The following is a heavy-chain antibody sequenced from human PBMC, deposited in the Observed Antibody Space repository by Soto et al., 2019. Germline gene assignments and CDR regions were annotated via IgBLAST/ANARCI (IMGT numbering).Heavy chain of an antibody. D-gene: IGHD3-3*01. CDR3: ARGYYDFWSGYYHNFDY. CDR1: GYTFTSYD. CDR2: MNPNSGNT. Sequence: QVQLVQSGAEVKKPGASVKVSCKASGYTFTSYDINWVRQATGQGLEWMGWMNPNSGNTGYAQKFQGRVTMTRNTSISTADMELSSLRSEDTAVYYCARGYYDFWSGYYHNFDYWGQGTLVTVSS. V-gene: IGHV1-8*01. J-gene: IGHJ4*02.